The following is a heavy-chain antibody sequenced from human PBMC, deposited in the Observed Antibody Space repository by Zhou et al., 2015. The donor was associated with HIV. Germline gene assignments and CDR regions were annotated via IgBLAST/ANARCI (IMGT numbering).Heavy chain of an antibody. J-gene: IGHJ6*03. V-gene: IGHV1-69*01. D-gene: IGHD3-9*01. Sequence: QVQLVQSGAEVKKPGSSVKVSCKASGGTFSSYAISWVRQAPGQGLEWMGGIIPIFGTANYAQKFQGRVTITADESTSTAYMELSSLRSEDTAVYYCARSAKDILTGSYYYYYMDVWGKGTTVTVSS. CDR1: GGTFSSYA. CDR3: ARSAKDILTGSYYYYYMDV. CDR2: IIPIFGTA.